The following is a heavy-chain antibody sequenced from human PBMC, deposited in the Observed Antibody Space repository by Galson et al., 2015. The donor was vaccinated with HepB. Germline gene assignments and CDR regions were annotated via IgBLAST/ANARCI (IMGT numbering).Heavy chain of an antibody. J-gene: IGHJ4*02. CDR1: GGSFSGSY. CDR3: AGSSGWYALHY. D-gene: IGHD6-19*01. Sequence: TLSLTCEVSGGSFSGSYWSWIRQSPGKGLEWIGETHHSGSTKCNPSLKSRVTVSADKSKNQFSLKSSSVTAADAAVYYCAGSSGWYALHYWGQGTLVTVSS. CDR2: THHSGST. V-gene: IGHV4-34*01.